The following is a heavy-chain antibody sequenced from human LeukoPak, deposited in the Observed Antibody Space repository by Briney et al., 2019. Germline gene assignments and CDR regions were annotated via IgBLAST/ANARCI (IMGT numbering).Heavy chain of an antibody. D-gene: IGHD3-3*01. V-gene: IGHV3-23*01. J-gene: IGHJ4*02. CDR1: GFTFSSYA. CDR2: ISGSGGST. Sequence: GGSLRLSCAASGFTFSSYAMSWVRQAPGKGLEWVSAISGSGGSTYYADSVKGRFTISRDNSKNTLYLLMNSLRAEDTAVYYRAKTFGVVITGFDYWGQGTLVTVSS. CDR3: AKTFGVVITGFDY.